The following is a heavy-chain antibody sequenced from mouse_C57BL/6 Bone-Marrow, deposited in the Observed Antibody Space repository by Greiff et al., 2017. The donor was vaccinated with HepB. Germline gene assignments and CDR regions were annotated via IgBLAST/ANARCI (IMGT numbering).Heavy chain of an antibody. Sequence: QVQLQQSGAELMKPGASVKLSCKATGYTFTGYWIEWVKQRPGHGLEWIGEILPGSGSTNYNEKFKGKATFTADTSSNTAYMQLSSLTTEDSDIYYCARSPIYYDYDVSYFDYWGQGTTLTVSS. V-gene: IGHV1-9*01. CDR1: GYTFTGYW. CDR3: ARSPIYYDYDVSYFDY. D-gene: IGHD2-4*01. CDR2: ILPGSGST. J-gene: IGHJ2*01.